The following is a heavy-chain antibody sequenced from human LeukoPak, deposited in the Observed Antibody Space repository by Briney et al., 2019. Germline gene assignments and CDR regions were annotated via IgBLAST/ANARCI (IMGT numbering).Heavy chain of an antibody. CDR1: GGSISGYH. Sequence: SETLSLTCTVTGGSISGYHWNWIRQSPGNGLEWILNIFYTGNADYNPSLKSRVTISVDTSKNQFSLKLSSVTAADTAVYYCARGRVAARPLDYWGQGTLVTVSS. J-gene: IGHJ4*02. V-gene: IGHV4-59*01. CDR3: ARGRVAARPLDY. D-gene: IGHD6-6*01. CDR2: IFYTGNA.